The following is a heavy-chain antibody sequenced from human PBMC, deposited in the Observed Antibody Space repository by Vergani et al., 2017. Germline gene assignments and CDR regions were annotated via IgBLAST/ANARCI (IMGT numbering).Heavy chain of an antibody. CDR1: GFTFSSYA. CDR3: ARSTYYYDSSGSYFDY. J-gene: IGHJ4*02. D-gene: IGHD3-22*01. V-gene: IGHV3-23*01. Sequence: EVQLLESGGGLVQPGGSLRLSCAASGFTFSSYAMSWVRQAPGKGLEWVSAISGSGGSTYYADSVKGRFTISRDNSKNTLYLQMNSLRADDTAVYYCARSTYYYDSSGSYFDYWGQGTLVTVSS. CDR2: ISGSGGST.